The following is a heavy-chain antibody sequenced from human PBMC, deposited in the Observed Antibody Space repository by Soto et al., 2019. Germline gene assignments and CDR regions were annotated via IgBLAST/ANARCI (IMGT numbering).Heavy chain of an antibody. D-gene: IGHD3-22*01. V-gene: IGHV3-73*01. CDR1: GFIFSGSA. CDR2: IRSKPNNYAT. J-gene: IGHJ4*02. CDR3: TRSLADSAYWLDY. Sequence: GGSLRLSCAASGFIFSGSAMHWVRQASGKGLEWVGRIRSKPNNYATAYAASVKGRFTISRDDSKNTAYLQMNSLKTEDTAVYYCTRSLADSAYWLDYWGQGTLVTAPQ.